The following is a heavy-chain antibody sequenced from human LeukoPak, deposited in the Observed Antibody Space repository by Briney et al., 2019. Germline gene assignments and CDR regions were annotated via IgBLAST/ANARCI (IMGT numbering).Heavy chain of an antibody. CDR2: INPSGGST. J-gene: IGHJ4*02. D-gene: IGHD1-20*01. CDR3: ARDGLHNWNDLYFDY. V-gene: IGHV1-46*01. Sequence: ASVRVSCKAPGYTFTSYYMHWVRQAPGQGLEWMGLINPSGGSTSYAQKFQGRVTMTRDTSTSTVYMELSSLRSEDTAVYYCARDGLHNWNDLYFDYWGQGTLVTVSS. CDR1: GYTFTSYY.